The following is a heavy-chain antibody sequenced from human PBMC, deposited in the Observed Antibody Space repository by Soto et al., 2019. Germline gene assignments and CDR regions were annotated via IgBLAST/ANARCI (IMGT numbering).Heavy chain of an antibody. D-gene: IGHD2-15*01. Sequence: SETLSLTCTVSGGSVSSGSYYWSWIRQPPGKGLEWIGYIYYSGSTNYNPSLKSRVTISVDTSKNQFSLKLSSVTAADTAVYYCATSSLARGVVPSPYYYYYYGMDVWGQGTTVTVSS. J-gene: IGHJ6*02. CDR3: ATSSLARGVVPSPYYYYYYGMDV. CDR2: IYYSGST. CDR1: GGSVSSGSYY. V-gene: IGHV4-61*01.